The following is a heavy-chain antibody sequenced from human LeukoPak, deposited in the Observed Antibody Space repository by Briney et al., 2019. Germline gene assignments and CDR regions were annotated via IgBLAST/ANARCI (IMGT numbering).Heavy chain of an antibody. Sequence: SVKVSCKASGGTFSSYAISWVRQAPGQGLEWMGGIIPIFGTANYAQKFQGRVTITTDESTSTAYMELSSLRSEDTAVYYCARAGTGEITSCDYWGQGTLVTVSS. CDR1: GGTFSSYA. CDR3: ARAGTGEITSCDY. V-gene: IGHV1-69*05. D-gene: IGHD3-10*01. CDR2: IIPIFGTA. J-gene: IGHJ4*02.